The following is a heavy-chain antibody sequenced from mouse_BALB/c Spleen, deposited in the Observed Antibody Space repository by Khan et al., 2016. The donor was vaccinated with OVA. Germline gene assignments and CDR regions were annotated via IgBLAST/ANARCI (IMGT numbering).Heavy chain of an antibody. V-gene: IGHV9-3-1*01. CDR1: GYTFTHYG. Sequence: QVQLQQSGPELKKPGETVKISCKASGYTFTHYGMNWVKQAPGKGLKWMGWINTYTGEPTYADDFKGRFAFSLETSASTAYLQINNLKNEDTATYCCARPPYFSYVMVYWGQGTSVTVSS. CDR3: ARPPYFSYVMVY. J-gene: IGHJ4*01. CDR2: INTYTGEP. D-gene: IGHD2-10*01.